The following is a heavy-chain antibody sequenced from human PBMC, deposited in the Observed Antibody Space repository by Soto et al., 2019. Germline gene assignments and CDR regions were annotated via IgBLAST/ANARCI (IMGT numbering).Heavy chain of an antibody. CDR2: INQDGSRT. D-gene: IGHD2-2*01. Sequence: GGSLRLSCAASGFTFSSYWMHWVRQAPGKGLEWVSHINQDGSRTYYADSVKGRFTISRDNAKKSLYLQMNSLRVKDTAVYYCVFSACWGQGALVTVSS. CDR1: GFTFSSYW. J-gene: IGHJ4*02. CDR3: VFSAC. V-gene: IGHV3-74*01.